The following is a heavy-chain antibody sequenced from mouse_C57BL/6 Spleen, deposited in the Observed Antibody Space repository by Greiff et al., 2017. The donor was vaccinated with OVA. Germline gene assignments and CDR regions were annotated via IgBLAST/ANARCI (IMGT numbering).Heavy chain of an antibody. V-gene: IGHV14-4*01. J-gene: IGHJ3*01. CDR1: GFNIKDDY. CDR3: TSSTMVTTEGFAY. D-gene: IGHD2-1*01. Sequence: EVQLVESGAELVRPGASVKLSCTASGFNIKDDYMHWVKQRPEQGLEWIGWIDPENGDTEYASKFQGKATITADTSSNTAYLQLSSLTSEDTAVYYCTSSTMVTTEGFAYWGQGTLVTVSA. CDR2: IDPENGDT.